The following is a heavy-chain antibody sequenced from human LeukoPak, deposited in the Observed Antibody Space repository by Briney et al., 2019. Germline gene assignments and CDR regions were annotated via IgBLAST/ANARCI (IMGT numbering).Heavy chain of an antibody. CDR1: GFTFSDYY. CDR3: AKNRGATAGTFDY. CDR2: ISSSGNTI. Sequence: GGSLRLSCAASGFTFSDYYMSWIRQALGKGLEWVSYISSSGNTIYYADSVKGRFTISRDNARNSLHLQMNSLRADDTAVYYCAKNRGATAGTFDYWGPGTLVTVSS. J-gene: IGHJ4*02. V-gene: IGHV3-11*01. D-gene: IGHD2/OR15-2a*01.